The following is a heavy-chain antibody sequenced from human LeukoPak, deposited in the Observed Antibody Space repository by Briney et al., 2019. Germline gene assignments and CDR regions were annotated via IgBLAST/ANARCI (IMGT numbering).Heavy chain of an antibody. V-gene: IGHV4-34*01. CDR1: GGSFSGYY. CDR3: ARGGIVGASHFDY. CDR2: INHSGST. Sequence: PSETLSLTCAVYGGSFSGYYWSWIRQPPGKGLEWVGEINHSGSTNSNPSLKSRVTISVDTSKNQFSLKLSSVTAADTAVYYCARGGIVGASHFDYWGQGTLVTVSS. J-gene: IGHJ4*02. D-gene: IGHD1-26*01.